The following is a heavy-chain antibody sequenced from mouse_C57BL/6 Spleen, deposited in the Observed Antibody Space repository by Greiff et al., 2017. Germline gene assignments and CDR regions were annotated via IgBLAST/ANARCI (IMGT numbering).Heavy chain of an antibody. J-gene: IGHJ2*01. CDR2: FHPSDSYT. CDR3: ARGLYDGHYFDY. V-gene: IGHV1-50*01. D-gene: IGHD2-3*01. Sequence: VQLQQSGAELVKPGASVKLSCKASGYTFTSYWIQWVKQKPGQGLEWIVEFHPSDSYTNYNQNFKGQATLTVDTSSSTAYMQLSSLTSEDSAVYCCARGLYDGHYFDYWGQGTTLTVSS. CDR1: GYTFTSYW.